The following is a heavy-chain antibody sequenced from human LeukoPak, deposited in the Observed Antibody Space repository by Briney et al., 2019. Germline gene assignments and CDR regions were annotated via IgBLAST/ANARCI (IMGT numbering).Heavy chain of an antibody. V-gene: IGHV4-39*01. D-gene: IGHD3-22*01. CDR3: ADFTTGDY. Sequence: SETLSLTCTVSGGSISSSSYYWGWIRQPPGKGLEWIGSIYYSGSTYYNPSLKSRVTISVDTSKNQFSLKLSSVTAADTAVYYCADFTTGDYWGQGTLVTVSS. CDR2: IYYSGST. CDR1: GGSISSSSYY. J-gene: IGHJ4*02.